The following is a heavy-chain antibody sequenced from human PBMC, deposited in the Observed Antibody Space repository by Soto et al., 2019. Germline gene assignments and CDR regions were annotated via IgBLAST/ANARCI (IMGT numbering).Heavy chain of an antibody. CDR3: ARDLGITGTYYYYGMDV. D-gene: IGHD1-20*01. J-gene: IGHJ6*02. V-gene: IGHV4-61*01. Sequence: PSETLSLTCTVSGGSVSSGSYYWSWIRQPPGKGLEWIGYIYYSGSTNYNPSLKSRVTISVDTSKNQFSLKLSSVTAADTAVYYCARDLGITGTYYYYGMDVWGQGTTVTVSS. CDR1: GGSVSSGSYY. CDR2: IYYSGST.